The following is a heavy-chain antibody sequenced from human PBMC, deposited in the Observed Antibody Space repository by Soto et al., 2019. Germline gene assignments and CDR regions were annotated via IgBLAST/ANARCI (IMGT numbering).Heavy chain of an antibody. V-gene: IGHV4-4*02. CDR2: LLHGGTT. D-gene: IGHD6-19*01. CDR3: AYSTGWYRHDV. J-gene: IGHJ3*01. Sequence: QVQLQESGPGLVKPSGTLSLTCAVSGDSISSPKWWTWLRQPPGKGLEWIGDLLHGGTTNYNPSLKSRITLSVDTSQNQFSLNLTSGTAAETAIYYCAYSTGWYRHDVWGQGTSVTVSS. CDR1: GDSISSPKW.